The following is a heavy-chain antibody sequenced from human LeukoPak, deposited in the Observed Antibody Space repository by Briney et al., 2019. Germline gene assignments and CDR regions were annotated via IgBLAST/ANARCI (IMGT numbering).Heavy chain of an antibody. Sequence: GGSLRLSCAASGFTFSNYEMNWVRQAPGKGLEWVANIKQDGSQKYYVDSVKGRFTISRDNAKNSLYLQMNSLRAEDTAVYYCARAVGALDNWGQGTLVTVSS. CDR3: ARAVGALDN. D-gene: IGHD1-26*01. CDR2: IKQDGSQK. J-gene: IGHJ4*02. V-gene: IGHV3-7*01. CDR1: GFTFSNYE.